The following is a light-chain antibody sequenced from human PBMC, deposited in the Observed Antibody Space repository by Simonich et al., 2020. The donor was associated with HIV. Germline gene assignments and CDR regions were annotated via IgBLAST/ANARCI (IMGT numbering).Light chain of an antibody. CDR3: CSYAGSYIFVV. CDR2: DVT. J-gene: IGLJ2*01. CDR1: SRDVGGYNY. V-gene: IGLV2-11*01. Sequence: QSALTQPRSVSGSPGQSVTISCTGTSRDVGGYNYFSWYQQHPGKAPKLMIYDVTKRPSGGPDRFSGSKSGNTASLTISGLQAEDEAEYYCCSYAGSYIFVVFGGGTKLTVL.